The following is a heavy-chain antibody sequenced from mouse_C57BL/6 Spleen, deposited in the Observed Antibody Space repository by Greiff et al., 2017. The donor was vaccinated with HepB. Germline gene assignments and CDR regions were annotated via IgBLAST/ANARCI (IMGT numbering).Heavy chain of an antibody. CDR1: GYSITSGYY. Sequence: EVKLVESGPGLVKPSQSLSLTCSVTGYSITSGYYWNWIRQFPGNKLEWMGYISYDGSNNYNPSLKNRISITRDTSKNQFFLKLNSVTTEDTATYYCARRGVWGVDYWGQGATLTVSS. J-gene: IGHJ2*01. CDR2: ISYDGSN. D-gene: IGHD2-10*02. CDR3: ARRGVWGVDY. V-gene: IGHV3-6*01.